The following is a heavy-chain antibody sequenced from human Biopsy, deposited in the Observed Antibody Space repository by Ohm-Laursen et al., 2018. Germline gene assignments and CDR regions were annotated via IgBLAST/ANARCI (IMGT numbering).Heavy chain of an antibody. CDR2: ISDIGSST. CDR1: GFTFSSYA. V-gene: IGHV3-23*01. D-gene: IGHD2-15*01. CDR3: AKDQPDLAVVVAAHWYFDL. Sequence: SLRLSCAASGFTFSSYAMNWVRQAPGKGLEWVSAISDIGSSTFYSDSVKGRFTISRDNSKKTLYLQMNSLRAEDTAIYYCAKDQPDLAVVVAAHWYFDLWGRGTLVTVSS. J-gene: IGHJ2*01.